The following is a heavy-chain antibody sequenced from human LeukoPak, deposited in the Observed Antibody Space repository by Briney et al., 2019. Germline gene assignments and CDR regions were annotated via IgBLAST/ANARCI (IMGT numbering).Heavy chain of an antibody. J-gene: IGHJ4*02. CDR1: ELTVTSNY. V-gene: IGHV3-53*01. CDR2: IHPGGDI. D-gene: IGHD3-22*01. Sequence: GGSLLLSCAASELTVTSNYMSWVRQAPGKGLQWVSVIHPGGDIYYADSVKGRFIISRDNSKNTLSLQMNSLTAGDTAVYYCARRAGDYSHPYDNWGQGTLVTVSS. CDR3: ARRAGDYSHPYDN.